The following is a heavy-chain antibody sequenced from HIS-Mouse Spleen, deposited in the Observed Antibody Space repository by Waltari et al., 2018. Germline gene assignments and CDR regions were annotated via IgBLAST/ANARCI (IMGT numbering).Heavy chain of an antibody. J-gene: IGHJ3*02. Sequence: QVQLVQSGAEVKKPGASVKVSCKASGYNFTGYYMHWVRQAPGHGLGWRGLIKPKRGGTNDAQKFQGRVTMTRETSISTGYMELSRLRSDDTAVYYCAREGRLGIGAFDIWGQGTMVTVSS. V-gene: IGHV1-2*06. CDR1: GYNFTGYY. D-gene: IGHD7-27*01. CDR3: AREGRLGIGAFDI. CDR2: IKPKRGGT.